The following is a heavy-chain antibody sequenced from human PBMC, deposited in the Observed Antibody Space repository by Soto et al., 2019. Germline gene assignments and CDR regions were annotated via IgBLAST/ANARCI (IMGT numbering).Heavy chain of an antibody. J-gene: IGHJ5*02. CDR2: INTGNGHT. CDR1: GYTFTAYG. V-gene: IGHV1-3*04. Sequence: ASVKVSCKASGYTFTAYGIHWVRQAPGQRLEWMGWINTGNGHTKYSQKFQGRVTITRDTSARTAYMELNSLRSEDTAVYYCARRGYDFWSGLDHWGQGTLVTVS. CDR3: ARRGYDFWSGLDH. D-gene: IGHD3-3*01.